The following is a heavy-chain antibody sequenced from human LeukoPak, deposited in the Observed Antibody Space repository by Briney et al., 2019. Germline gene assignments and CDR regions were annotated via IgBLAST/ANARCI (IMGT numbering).Heavy chain of an antibody. CDR1: GGTFSSYA. CDR3: ARDASGSGWLDY. Sequence: VASVKVSCKASGGTFSSYAISWVRQAPGQGLEWMGGIIPIFGTANYAQKFQGRVTITTDESTSTAYMELSSLRSEDTAVYYCARDASGSGWLDYXGQGTLVTVS. V-gene: IGHV1-69*05. J-gene: IGHJ4*02. D-gene: IGHD6-19*01. CDR2: IIPIFGTA.